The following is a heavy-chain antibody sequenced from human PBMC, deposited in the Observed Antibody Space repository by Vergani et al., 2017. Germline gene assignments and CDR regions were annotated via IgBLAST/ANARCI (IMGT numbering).Heavy chain of an antibody. CDR1: GSTVSGNY. D-gene: IGHD3-10*01. J-gene: IGHJ5*02. CDR3: ARGNYYGSGTYVDP. V-gene: IGHV3-66*02. Sequence: EVQLLESGGSFKQPGGSVRLSCAASGSTVSGNYMTWVRQAPGKGLEWVSHIYSGDETYYADSVKGRVTISRDTSKNTLHLQINNLRVEDTAVYYCARGNYYGSGTYVDPWGQGTLVTVSS. CDR2: IYSGDET.